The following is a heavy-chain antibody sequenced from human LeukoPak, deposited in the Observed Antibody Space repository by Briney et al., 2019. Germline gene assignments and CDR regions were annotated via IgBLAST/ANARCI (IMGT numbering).Heavy chain of an antibody. J-gene: IGHJ4*02. CDR1: GYTFTSYG. D-gene: IGHD3-22*01. CDR3: ARDHWSDVVVITEIFDY. V-gene: IGHV1-18*01. CDR2: ISAYNGNT. Sequence: ASVKVSCKASGYTFTSYGISGVRQAPGQGLEWMGWISAYNGNTNYAQKLQGRVTMTTDTSTSTAHMELRSLRSDDTAVYYCARDHWSDVVVITEIFDYWGQGTLVTVSS.